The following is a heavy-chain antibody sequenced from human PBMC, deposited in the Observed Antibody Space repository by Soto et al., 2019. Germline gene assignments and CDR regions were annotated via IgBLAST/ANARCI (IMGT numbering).Heavy chain of an antibody. CDR2: IYPGDSVT. Sequence: GESLKISCQGSGYSFTTSWIAWVRQMPGKGLEWMGIIYPGDSVTRYIPSFQGQVTISADKSISTAYLQWSSLKASDTAMYYCARLAARGEYYFDYWGQGTLVTVSS. CDR3: ARLAARGEYYFDY. V-gene: IGHV5-51*01. D-gene: IGHD6-6*01. J-gene: IGHJ4*02. CDR1: GYSFTTSW.